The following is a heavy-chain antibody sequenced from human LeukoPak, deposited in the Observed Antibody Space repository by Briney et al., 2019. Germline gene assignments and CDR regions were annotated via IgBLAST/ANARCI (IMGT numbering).Heavy chain of an antibody. CDR1: GDSISSKNG. V-gene: IGHV4-4*02. D-gene: IGHD6-13*01. J-gene: IGHJ4*02. CDR2: IYHGGNT. Sequence: SETLSLTCAVSGDSISSKNGWNWVRQPPGKGLEWIGEIYHGGNTNYNPSLKSRVTISVDKSENQFSLILSSVTAADTAVYYCARDREYSKSWSFDYWGQGTLVTVSS. CDR3: ARDREYSKSWSFDY.